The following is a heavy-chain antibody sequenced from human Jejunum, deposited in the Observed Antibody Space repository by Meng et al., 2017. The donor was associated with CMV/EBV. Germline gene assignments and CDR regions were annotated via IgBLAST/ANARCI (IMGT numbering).Heavy chain of an antibody. Sequence: SGSPFAGYFIRWVRPAPGQGLGWMGWINPKGGDANSAERFQGRVTMTRDTSINTVYMEMTSLRSDDTAVYYCAKGAGYTSSWYEFDPWGQGTLVTVSS. D-gene: IGHD6-13*01. CDR3: AKGAGYTSSWYEFDP. J-gene: IGHJ5*02. CDR1: GSPFAGYF. CDR2: INPKGGDA. V-gene: IGHV1-2*02.